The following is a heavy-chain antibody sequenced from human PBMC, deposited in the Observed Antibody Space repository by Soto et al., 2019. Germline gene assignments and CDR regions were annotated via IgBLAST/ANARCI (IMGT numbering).Heavy chain of an antibody. V-gene: IGHV3-21*01. Sequence: EVQLVESGGALVNPGGSLELSCAASGLTLGSISINWVAQAPGKGLEWVSSISSSSSYIYYADSVKGRFTISRDNAKNSLYLQMNSLRAEDTAVYYCARDWGGEGTFDYWGQGTLVTVSS. CDR1: GLTLGSIS. CDR2: ISSSSSYI. D-gene: IGHD3-16*01. J-gene: IGHJ4*02. CDR3: ARDWGGEGTFDY.